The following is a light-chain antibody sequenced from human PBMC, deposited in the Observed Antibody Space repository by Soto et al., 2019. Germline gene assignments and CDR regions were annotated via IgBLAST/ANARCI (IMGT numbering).Light chain of an antibody. V-gene: IGKV3-20*01. J-gene: IGKJ1*01. CDR1: QTVSSSY. CDR3: QQYGHSPWT. Sequence: EIVLKHSPGTLSLSPCERATLSFSASQTVSSSYLVWYQHKPGQAPRLLIYGASSRATGIPDRFSGSRSGTNFTLTISRLEPEDFAVYYCQQYGHSPWTFGQGTKVDNK. CDR2: GAS.